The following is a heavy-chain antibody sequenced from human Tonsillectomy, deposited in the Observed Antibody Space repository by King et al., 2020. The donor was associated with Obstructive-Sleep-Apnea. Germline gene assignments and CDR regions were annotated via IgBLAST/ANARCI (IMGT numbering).Heavy chain of an antibody. J-gene: IGHJ4*02. CDR2: ISGSGGST. D-gene: IGHD3-22*01. CDR3: AKEAVRYYDSSGYSDY. V-gene: IGHV3-23*04. CDR1: GFTFSSYA. Sequence: VQLVESGGGLVQPGGSLRLSCAASGFTFSSYAMSWVRQAPGKGLEWVSAISGSGGSTYYADSVKGRFTISRDNSKKTRYLQMNSLRAEDTAVYYCAKEAVRYYDSSGYSDYWGQGTLVTVSS.